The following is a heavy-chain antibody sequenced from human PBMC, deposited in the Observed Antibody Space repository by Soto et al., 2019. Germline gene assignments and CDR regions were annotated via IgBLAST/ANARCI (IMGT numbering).Heavy chain of an antibody. J-gene: IGHJ6*02. V-gene: IGHV4-30-4*01. CDR2: IYYSGST. CDR3: ARAVYCISARCYVYYYYGMDV. Sequence: QVQLQESGPGLVKPSQTLSLTCTVSGGSISIGDYYWSWIRQPPGKGLEWIGYIYYSGSTYYNPSLKSRVTISVDTSKNQFSLKLSSVTAADTAVYYCARAVYCISARCYVYYYYGMDVWGQGTTVTVSS. D-gene: IGHD2-2*01. CDR1: GGSISIGDYY.